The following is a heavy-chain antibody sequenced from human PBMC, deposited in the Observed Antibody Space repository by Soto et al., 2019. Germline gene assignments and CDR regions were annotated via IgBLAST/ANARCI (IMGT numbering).Heavy chain of an antibody. Sequence: QVQLVQSGAEVKKPGSSVKVSCKASGGTFSSYTISWVRQAPGQGLEWMGRIIPILGIANYAQKFQGRVTTTADKSPSTAYMELSSMRSEDTAVYYCARGQQLVTAEYFQHWGQGTLVTVSS. J-gene: IGHJ1*01. CDR2: IIPILGIA. V-gene: IGHV1-69*02. D-gene: IGHD6-13*01. CDR3: ARGQQLVTAEYFQH. CDR1: GGTFSSYT.